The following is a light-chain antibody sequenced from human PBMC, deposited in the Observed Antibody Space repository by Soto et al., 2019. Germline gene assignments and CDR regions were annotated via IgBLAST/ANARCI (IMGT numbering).Light chain of an antibody. CDR2: AAS. CDR1: QGISSY. CDR3: QQLNSPLT. V-gene: IGKV1-9*01. Sequence: IRMTQSPSSLSASVGDRVTSTCRASQGISSYLAWYQQKPGKAPKLLIYAASTLQSGVPSRFSGSGSGTEFTLTISSLQPEDFATYYCQQLNSPLTFGGGTKVDIK. J-gene: IGKJ4*01.